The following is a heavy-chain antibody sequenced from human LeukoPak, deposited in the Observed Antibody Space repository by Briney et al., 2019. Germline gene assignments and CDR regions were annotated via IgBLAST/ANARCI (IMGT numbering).Heavy chain of an antibody. CDR1: GFTFSSYS. CDR2: ISSSSSYI. CDR3: ARVVGAAALFDY. V-gene: IGHV3-21*01. D-gene: IGHD1-26*01. J-gene: IGHJ4*02. Sequence: PGGSLRLSCAASGFTFSSYSMNWVRQAPGKGLEWVSSISSSSSYIYYADSVKGRFTISRDNAKNSLYLQMNSLRAEDTAVYYCARVVGAAALFDYWGQGTLVTVSS.